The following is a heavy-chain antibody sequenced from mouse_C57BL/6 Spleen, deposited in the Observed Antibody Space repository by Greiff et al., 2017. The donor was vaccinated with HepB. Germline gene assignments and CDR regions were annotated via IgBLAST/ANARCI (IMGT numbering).Heavy chain of an antibody. J-gene: IGHJ4*01. CDR2: IYPGDGDT. CDR1: GYAFSSSW. D-gene: IGHD2-4*01. CDR3: ASSIYYDYDGDAMDY. V-gene: IGHV1-82*01. Sequence: VQVVESGPELVKPGASVKISCKASGYAFSSSWMNWVKQRPGKGLEWIGRIYPGDGDTNYNGKLKGKATLTADKSSSTAYMQLSSLTSEDSAVYFCASSIYYDYDGDAMDYWGQGTSVTVSS.